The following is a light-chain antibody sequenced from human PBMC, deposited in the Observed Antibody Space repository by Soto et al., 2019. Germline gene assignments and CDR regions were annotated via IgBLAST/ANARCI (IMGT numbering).Light chain of an antibody. J-gene: IGKJ1*01. V-gene: IGKV3D-15*03. CDR3: QQDNELIET. CDR1: HNVRSR. Sequence: SPPTXYVGGKTSPPPPCRASHNVRSRLAWYQQTPRTAXSXXXHGASNRATGTQHRFSGSGSATEFNLTISILQSEDFAVYYCQQDNELIETFGEGTKVDI. CDR2: GAS.